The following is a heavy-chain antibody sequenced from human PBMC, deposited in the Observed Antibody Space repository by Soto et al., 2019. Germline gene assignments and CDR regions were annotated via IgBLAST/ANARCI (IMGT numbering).Heavy chain of an antibody. D-gene: IGHD2-8*01. V-gene: IGHV1-69*18. CDR3: ARGLSTNFLMDV. CDR1: GGTFSSYA. Sequence: QVQLVQSGAEVKKPGSSVKVSRKTSGGTFSSYAFNWVRRAPGQGLEWMGRIIPVFGTPNFAQKLQGSVNFTADASTTTTYMELTSLTSEATAFYYGARGLSTNFLMDVWGPGTAVTVSS. J-gene: IGHJ6*02. CDR2: IIPVFGTP.